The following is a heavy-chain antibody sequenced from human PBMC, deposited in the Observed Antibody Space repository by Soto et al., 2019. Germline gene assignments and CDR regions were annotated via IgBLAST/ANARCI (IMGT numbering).Heavy chain of an antibody. CDR3: ASQGYDSSGYHDY. J-gene: IGHJ4*02. CDR1: GYSCTIYW. Sequence: GESLKIACKGSGYSCTIYWIGWVLQMPGKGLEWMGIIYPGDSDTRYSPSFQGQVTISADKPISTAYLQWSSLKASDTAMYYCASQGYDSSGYHDYWGQGTLVTVSS. CDR2: IYPGDSDT. D-gene: IGHD3-22*01. V-gene: IGHV5-51*01.